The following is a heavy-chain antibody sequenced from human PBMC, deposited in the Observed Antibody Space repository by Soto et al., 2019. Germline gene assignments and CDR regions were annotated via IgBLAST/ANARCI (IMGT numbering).Heavy chain of an antibody. Sequence: GGSLRLSCAASGFTVSSNYMSWVRQAPGKGLEWVSVIYSGGSTYYADSVKGRFTISRDNSKNTLYLQMNSLRAEDTAVYYCARDHYDFWSGSYSYYGMDVWGQGTTVTVSS. CDR1: GFTVSSNY. CDR2: IYSGGST. J-gene: IGHJ6*02. V-gene: IGHV3-53*01. D-gene: IGHD3-3*01. CDR3: ARDHYDFWSGSYSYYGMDV.